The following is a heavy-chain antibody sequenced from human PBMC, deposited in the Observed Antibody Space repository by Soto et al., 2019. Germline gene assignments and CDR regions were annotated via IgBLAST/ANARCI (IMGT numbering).Heavy chain of an antibody. CDR1: GDSIINGIYY. V-gene: IGHV4-31*03. CDR2: VHYSGAI. CDR3: VRGADRYKCGF. Sequence: QVQVQESGPGLVKPSQTLSLTCTVSGDSIINGIYYWTWIRQHPGKGLEWIGHVHYSGAIYYNPSLRSRVTMSVDTSKSQVSLELSSVTVADTDVYYCVRGADRYKCGFWGQGTLVTVSS. D-gene: IGHD2-21*02. J-gene: IGHJ4*02.